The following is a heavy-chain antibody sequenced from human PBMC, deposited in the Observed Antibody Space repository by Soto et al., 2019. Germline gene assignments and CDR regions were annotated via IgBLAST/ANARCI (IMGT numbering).Heavy chain of an antibody. CDR2: INSDESST. D-gene: IGHD3-16*01. CDR3: ARGLTGYYGMEV. J-gene: IGHJ6*02. V-gene: IGHV3-74*01. CDR1: GFTVGSYW. Sequence: PGGALGLSCAASGFTVGSYWMHLVRQAPGKGLEWVSRINSDESSTGYADSVKGRFTISRDNAKNTLYLQMNSLRAEDTAVYYCARGLTGYYGMEVWGQGTTVTVSS.